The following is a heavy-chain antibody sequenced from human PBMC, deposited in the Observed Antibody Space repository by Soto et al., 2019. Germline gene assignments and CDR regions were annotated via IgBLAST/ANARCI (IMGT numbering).Heavy chain of an antibody. CDR3: ARFGERWQYFGGFCYFDS. Sequence: SETLSLTCSVSGGSISTVGHYWTWIRQPPGRGLEWIGYVYYSGSSTSNPSLKSRVTMSADTSKNQLSLKVRSVTAADTAVYYCARFGERWQYFGGFCYFDSWGHGALVTVS. CDR1: GGSISTVGHY. D-gene: IGHD3-9*01. V-gene: IGHV4-61*08. J-gene: IGHJ4*03. CDR2: VYYSGSS.